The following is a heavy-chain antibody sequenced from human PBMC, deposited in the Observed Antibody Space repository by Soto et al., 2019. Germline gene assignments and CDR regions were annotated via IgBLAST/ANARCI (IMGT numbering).Heavy chain of an antibody. Sequence: ASETLSLTCTVSGGSISSGDHYWSWIRQPPGKGLEWIGYIYYSGSTYYNPSLKSRVTISVDTSKNQFSLKLSSVTAADTAVYYCAREPLGYCTNGVCSPEYYFDYWGQGTLVTVSS. CDR2: IYYSGST. D-gene: IGHD2-8*01. J-gene: IGHJ4*02. CDR1: GGSISSGDHY. V-gene: IGHV4-30-4*01. CDR3: AREPLGYCTNGVCSPEYYFDY.